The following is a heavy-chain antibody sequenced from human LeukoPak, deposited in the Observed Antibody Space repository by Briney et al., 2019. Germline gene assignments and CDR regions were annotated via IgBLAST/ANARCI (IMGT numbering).Heavy chain of an antibody. CDR2: IYYSGST. V-gene: IGHV4-31*03. CDR3: ARAFLTGYYPYYFDY. Sequence: SETLSLTCTVSGGSISSGGYYWSWIRQHPGKGLEWIGYIYYSGSTYYNPSLKSRVTIPVDTTKSQFSLELSSVTAADTAVYYCARAFLTGYYPYYFDYWGQGTLVTVSS. J-gene: IGHJ4*02. CDR1: GGSISSGGYY. D-gene: IGHD3-9*01.